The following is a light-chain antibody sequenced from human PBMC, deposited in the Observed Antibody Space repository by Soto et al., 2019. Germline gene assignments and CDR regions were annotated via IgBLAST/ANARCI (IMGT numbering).Light chain of an antibody. CDR2: GAS. Sequence: EIVLTQSPATLSLSPGQRATLACRASQSVSSYLAWYQQKPGQAPRLIIYGASSRATGIPARFSGSGSGTEFTLTISSLQSEDFEIYYCQQYNNWPITFGQGTRLEIK. J-gene: IGKJ5*01. CDR3: QQYNNWPIT. CDR1: QSVSSY. V-gene: IGKV3D-15*01.